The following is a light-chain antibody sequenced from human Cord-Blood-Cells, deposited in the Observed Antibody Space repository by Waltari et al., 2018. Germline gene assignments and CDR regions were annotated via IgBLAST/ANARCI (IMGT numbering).Light chain of an antibody. Sequence: EIELTQSPAPLSLSPGERATLPCRASQSVSSYLAWYQQKPGQAPRLLIYDASIRATGIPARFSGSGSGTDFTLTISSLEPEDVAVYYCQQRSNWPPYTFGQVTKLEIK. CDR1: QSVSSY. CDR3: QQRSNWPPYT. V-gene: IGKV3-11*01. J-gene: IGKJ2*01. CDR2: DAS.